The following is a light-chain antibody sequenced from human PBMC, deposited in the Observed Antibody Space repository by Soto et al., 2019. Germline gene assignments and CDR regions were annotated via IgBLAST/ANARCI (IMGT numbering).Light chain of an antibody. CDR2: KTS. CDR3: QHYNDYSWT. Sequence: DIHMTQSPSTLSASVGDRVTITCRASQSISIWLAWYQQKPGKAPNLLIYKTSSLESGVPPRFSGSGSGTDFTLTISSLQPDDFAPYYCQHYNDYSWTFGQGTKVQIK. V-gene: IGKV1-5*03. CDR1: QSISIW. J-gene: IGKJ1*01.